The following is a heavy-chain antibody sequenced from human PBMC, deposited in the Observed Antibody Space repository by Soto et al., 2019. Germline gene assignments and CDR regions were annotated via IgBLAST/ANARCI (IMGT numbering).Heavy chain of an antibody. V-gene: IGHV1-8*01. CDR1: GYTFTSYD. Sequence: QVQLVQSGAEVKKPGASVKVSCKASGYTFTSYDINWLRQATGQGLEWMGWMNPNSGNTGYAQKFQGRVTMTRNPSISTAYMELSSLRSEDTAVYYCARAYYSSGSYRTYYFDYWGQGTLVTVSS. D-gene: IGHD3-10*01. J-gene: IGHJ4*02. CDR2: MNPNSGNT. CDR3: ARAYYSSGSYRTYYFDY.